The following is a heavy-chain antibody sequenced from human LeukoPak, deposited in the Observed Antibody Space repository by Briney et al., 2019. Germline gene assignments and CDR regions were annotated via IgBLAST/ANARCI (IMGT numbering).Heavy chain of an antibody. D-gene: IGHD1-26*01. CDR3: ARDSGSYSDYYFYYMDV. CDR1: GYIFPGHY. V-gene: IGHV1-2*02. Sequence: GSAVKVSCQASGYIFPGHYMHWVRQAAAQGLEWMGWINPSSGGKYYAQKFQGRDTMTRDTSISTAYLELSRLRSDDTAGYYCARDSGSYSDYYFYYMDVWGKGTTVTVSS. J-gene: IGHJ6*03. CDR2: INPSSGGK.